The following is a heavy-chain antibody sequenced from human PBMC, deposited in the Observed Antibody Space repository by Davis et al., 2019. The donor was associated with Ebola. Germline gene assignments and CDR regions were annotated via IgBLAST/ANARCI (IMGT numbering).Heavy chain of an antibody. CDR3: AREYSRTYFDY. J-gene: IGHJ4*02. Sequence: SETLSLTCAVYGGSFSGYYWSWIRQPPGKGLEWIGEINHSGSTYYNPSLKSRVAISVGTSKNQFSLKLTSVTAADTAVYYCAREYSRTYFDYWCQGTLVTVSS. CDR2: INHSGST. D-gene: IGHD6-6*01. V-gene: IGHV4-34*01. CDR1: GGSFSGYY.